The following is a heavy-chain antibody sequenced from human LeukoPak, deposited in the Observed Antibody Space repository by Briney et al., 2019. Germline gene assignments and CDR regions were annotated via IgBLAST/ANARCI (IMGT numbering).Heavy chain of an antibody. Sequence: SETLSLTCAVSGYSISSGYYWGWIRQPPGKGLEWIGSIYHSGGTYYNPSLKSRVTISVDTSKNQFSLKLSSVTAADTAVYYCARREYCGGDCYFDYWGQGTLVTVSS. CDR2: IYHSGGT. CDR3: ARREYCGGDCYFDY. V-gene: IGHV4-38-2*01. CDR1: GYSISSGYY. D-gene: IGHD2-21*01. J-gene: IGHJ4*02.